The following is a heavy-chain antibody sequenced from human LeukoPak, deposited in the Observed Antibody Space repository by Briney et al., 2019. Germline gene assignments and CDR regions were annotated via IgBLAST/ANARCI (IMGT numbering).Heavy chain of an antibody. CDR3: APTLVPAAPFDI. CDR1: GFTFSSYG. V-gene: IGHV3-30*03. J-gene: IGHJ3*02. CDR2: ISYDGSNK. D-gene: IGHD2-2*01. Sequence: GRSLRLSCAASGFTFSSYGMHWVRQAPGKGLEWVAVISYDGSNKYYADSVKGRFTISRDNSKNTLYLQMNSLRAEDTAVYYCAPTLVPAAPFDIWGQGTMVTVSS.